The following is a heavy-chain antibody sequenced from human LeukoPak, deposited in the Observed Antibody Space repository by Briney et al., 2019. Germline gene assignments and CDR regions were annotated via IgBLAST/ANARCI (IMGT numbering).Heavy chain of an antibody. D-gene: IGHD2-21*02. J-gene: IGHJ5*02. CDR3: ARVGAYCGGDCYHWFDP. V-gene: IGHV5-51*01. Sequence: GESLKISCKGSGYSFTSYWIGWVRQMPGKGLEWMGIIYPGDSDTRYSPSFQGQVTISADKSIGTAYLQWSSLKASDTAMYYCARVGAYCGGDCYHWFDPWGQGTLVTVSS. CDR2: IYPGDSDT. CDR1: GYSFTSYW.